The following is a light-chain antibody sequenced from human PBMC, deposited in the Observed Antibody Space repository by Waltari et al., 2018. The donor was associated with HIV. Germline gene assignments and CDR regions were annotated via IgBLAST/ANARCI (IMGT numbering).Light chain of an antibody. CDR3: SSYAGSNNLL. CDR1: SSDVGGYKY. Sequence: QSALTQPPSASGSPGQAVTIPCTGTSSDVGGYKYGTWYQQHPGKAPKLMIYEVSKPPSGVPDLFSCSKSGNTASLTVSVLQAEDEADYYCSSYAGSNNLLFGGGTKLTVL. V-gene: IGLV2-8*01. CDR2: EVS. J-gene: IGLJ2*01.